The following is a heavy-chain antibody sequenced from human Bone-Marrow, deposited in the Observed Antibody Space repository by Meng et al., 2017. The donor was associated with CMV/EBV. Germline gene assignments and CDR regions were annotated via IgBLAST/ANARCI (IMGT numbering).Heavy chain of an antibody. D-gene: IGHD2-21*01. CDR3: ARGRYCGGDCLDY. V-gene: IGHV4-38-2*01. Sequence: SQTLSLTCAISGDSINSCHWWSWVRQPPGKGLEWIGSIYYSGSTYYNPSLKSRVTISVDTSKNQFSLKLSSVTAADTAVYYCARGRYCGGDCLDYWGQGTLVTASS. CDR1: GDSINSCHW. CDR2: IYYSGST. J-gene: IGHJ4*02.